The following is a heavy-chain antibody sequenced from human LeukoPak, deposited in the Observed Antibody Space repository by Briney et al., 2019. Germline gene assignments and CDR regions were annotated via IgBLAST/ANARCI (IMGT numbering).Heavy chain of an antibody. Sequence: GGSLRLSCAASGFTFSSYGMHWVRQAPGKGLEWVAVIWYDGNNKYYADSVKGRFTISRDNSKNTLYLQMNSLRAEDTAVYYCARGYSGYDSGSSSGNYFDYWGQGTLVTVSS. CDR1: GFTFSSYG. CDR3: ARGYSGYDSGSSSGNYFDY. CDR2: IWYDGNNK. V-gene: IGHV3-33*01. D-gene: IGHD5-12*01. J-gene: IGHJ4*02.